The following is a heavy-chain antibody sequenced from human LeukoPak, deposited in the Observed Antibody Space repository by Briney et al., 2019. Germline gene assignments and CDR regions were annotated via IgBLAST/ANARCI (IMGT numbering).Heavy chain of an antibody. D-gene: IGHD6-6*01. V-gene: IGHV4-59*01. J-gene: IGHJ5*02. Sequence: SETLSLTCTVSGGSISSYYWSWIRQPPGKGLEWIGYIYYSGSTNYNPSLKSRVTISVDTSKNQFSLKLSSVTAADTAVYYCARGDSSSSEYNWFDPWGQGTLVTVSS. CDR3: ARGDSSSSEYNWFDP. CDR2: IYYSGST. CDR1: GGSISSYY.